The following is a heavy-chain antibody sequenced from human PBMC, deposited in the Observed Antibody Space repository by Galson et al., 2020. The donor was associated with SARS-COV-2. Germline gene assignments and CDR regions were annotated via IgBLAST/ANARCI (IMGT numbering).Heavy chain of an antibody. Sequence: GESLKISCKASGYTFTSYGISWVRQAPGQGLEWMGWISAYNGNTNYAQKLQGRVTMTTDTSTSTAYMELRSLRSDDTAVYYCARDKGEGVLVWFGELLDVWGQGTTVTVSS. V-gene: IGHV1-18*01. J-gene: IGHJ6*02. D-gene: IGHD3-10*01. CDR3: ARDKGEGVLVWFGELLDV. CDR1: GYTFTSYG. CDR2: ISAYNGNT.